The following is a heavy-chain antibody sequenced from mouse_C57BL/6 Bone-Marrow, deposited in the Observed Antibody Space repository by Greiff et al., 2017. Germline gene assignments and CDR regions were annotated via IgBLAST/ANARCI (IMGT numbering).Heavy chain of an antibody. CDR2: INPYNGGT. D-gene: IGHD2-3*01. Sequence: EVQLQQSGPVLVKPGASVKMSCKASGYTFTDYYMNWVKQSHGKSLEWIGVINPYNGGTSYNQKFKGKATLTVDKSSSTAYMELNSLTSEDSAVYYCGRGDDGYYLPFAYWGQGTLVTVSA. J-gene: IGHJ3*01. CDR1: GYTFTDYY. CDR3: GRGDDGYYLPFAY. V-gene: IGHV1-19*01.